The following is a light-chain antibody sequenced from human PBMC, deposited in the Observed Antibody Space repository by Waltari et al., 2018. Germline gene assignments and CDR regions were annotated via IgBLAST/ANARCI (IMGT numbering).Light chain of an antibody. CDR1: RLGNKF. CDR3: QAGDSSTYVV. V-gene: IGLV3-1*01. Sequence: SLELTQPPSVSVSPGQTATTTCSGDRLGNKFTFWYQQRPGQSPVLVIHQDIRRPSGIPERFSGSISGDTATLTISGAQAVDEADYYCQAGDSSTYVVFGAGTKLTVL. CDR2: QDI. J-gene: IGLJ2*01.